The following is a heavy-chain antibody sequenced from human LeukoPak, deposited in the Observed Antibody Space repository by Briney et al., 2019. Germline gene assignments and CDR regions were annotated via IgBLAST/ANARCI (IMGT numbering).Heavy chain of an antibody. D-gene: IGHD2-2*01. CDR1: RYSITRGYY. Sequence: SETLSLTCAVSRYSITRGYYWAWIRQPLGKGLEWIGSIYHSGNTYYNPSLKSRLTMSVDTSKNRFSLNLRSVTAADTAVYFCARAYSSTWYGGDTFDIWGQGTMVTVSS. J-gene: IGHJ3*02. CDR3: ARAYSSTWYGGDTFDI. V-gene: IGHV4-38-2*01. CDR2: IYHSGNT.